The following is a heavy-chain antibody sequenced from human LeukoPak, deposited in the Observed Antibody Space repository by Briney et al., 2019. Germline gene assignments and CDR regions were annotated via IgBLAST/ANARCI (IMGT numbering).Heavy chain of an antibody. D-gene: IGHD5-24*01. V-gene: IGHV5-51*01. CDR1: GYTYNSYW. J-gene: IGHJ4*02. Sequence: GESLKISCKGSGYTYNSYWIGWVRQMPGKGLEWIGIIYPIESKTKYSQSFEGQVTISADKSINTAYLQWTSLKAPDTAMYFCATRDGYNLLSWGQGTLVTVSS. CDR2: IYPIESKT. CDR3: ATRDGYNLLS.